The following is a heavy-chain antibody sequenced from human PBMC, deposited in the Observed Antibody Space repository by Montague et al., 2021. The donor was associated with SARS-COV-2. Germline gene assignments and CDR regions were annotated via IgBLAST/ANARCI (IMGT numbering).Heavy chain of an antibody. J-gene: IGHJ4*02. CDR2: IFWNDDK. CDR1: GFSLISDGVG. V-gene: IGHV2-5*01. D-gene: IGHD2-8*02. Sequence: PALVKPTQTLTLTCTFSGFSLISDGVGVGWIRQPPGKALEWLALIFWNDDKRYNSSLKNRLTVTKDTSKNQVVLTMTNMDPLDTGTYYCAHSLLWSSLGVFDSWGQGTLVTVAS. CDR3: AHSLLWSSLGVFDS.